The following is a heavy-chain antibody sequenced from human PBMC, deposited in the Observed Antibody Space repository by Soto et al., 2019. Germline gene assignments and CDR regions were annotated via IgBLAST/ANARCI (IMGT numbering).Heavy chain of an antibody. V-gene: IGHV4-30-4*01. CDR1: GGSISSGDYY. CDR3: ARHERDSSGWYYFDY. J-gene: IGHJ4*02. CDR2: IYYSGST. D-gene: IGHD6-19*01. Sequence: PSETLSLTCTVSGGSISSGDYYWSWIRQPPGKSMEWIGYIYYSGSTYYNPSLKSQVTISVDTSKNQFSLKLSSVTAADTAVYYCARHERDSSGWYYFDYWGQGTLVTSPQ.